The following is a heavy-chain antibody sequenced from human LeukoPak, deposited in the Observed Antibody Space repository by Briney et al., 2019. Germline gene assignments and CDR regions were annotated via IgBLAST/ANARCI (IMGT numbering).Heavy chain of an antibody. V-gene: IGHV4-28*05. J-gene: IGHJ3*02. CDR3: ARKTTTGPTKAAFDI. CDR2: IYYSGGI. CDR1: GYSISTSNY. D-gene: IGHD4-17*01. Sequence: SDTLSLTCAVSGYSISTSNYWAWIRQPPGKGLEWIGHIYYSGGIYYNPSLKSRVTMSFDTSKNQFSLKLSSVTAVDTAVYYCARKTTTGPTKAAFDIWGQGTMLTVSS.